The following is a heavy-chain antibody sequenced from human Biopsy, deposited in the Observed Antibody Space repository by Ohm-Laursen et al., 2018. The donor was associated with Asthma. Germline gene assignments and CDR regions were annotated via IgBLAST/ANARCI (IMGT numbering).Heavy chain of an antibody. J-gene: IGHJ4*02. Sequence: ASVKVSCKISGYSLTDLSMHWVRQAPGQGLEWMGGHDHEEGGTVNARRFQGRVTMSEDTSTDTAYMELSSLSSDDTAVYYCAPDFPKDYVRYNFQFWGQGTLVTVSS. CDR2: HDHEEGGT. D-gene: IGHD4-17*01. CDR1: GYSLTDLS. V-gene: IGHV1-24*01. CDR3: APDFPKDYVRYNFQF.